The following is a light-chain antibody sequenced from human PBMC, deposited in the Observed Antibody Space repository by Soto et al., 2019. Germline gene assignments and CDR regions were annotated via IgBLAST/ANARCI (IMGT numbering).Light chain of an antibody. Sequence: DIQMTQSPSTLSASVGDRVIITCRASQTVERWMAWYQQKPGKAPKLLISDVSTLESGVPSRFSGSGSGTEFTLTISSLQPDDFATYYCQQYNSYSFGQGTKVDIK. J-gene: IGKJ1*01. V-gene: IGKV1-5*01. CDR1: QTVERW. CDR3: QQYNSYS. CDR2: DVS.